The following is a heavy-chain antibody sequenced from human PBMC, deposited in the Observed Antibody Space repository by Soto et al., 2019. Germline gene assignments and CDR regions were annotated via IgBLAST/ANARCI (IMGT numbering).Heavy chain of an antibody. CDR1: GYTFSNHA. D-gene: IGHD6-6*01. Sequence: ALVKVSCKASGYTFSNHAIHWVRQAPGQRLEWVGWLNPVNANTKYSQKFQGRVTITTDESTSTACMELSSLRSEDTAVYYCAIEYSSSPPYYPIGYWGQGTLVTVSS. V-gene: IGHV1-3*01. J-gene: IGHJ4*02. CDR3: AIEYSSSPPYYPIGY. CDR2: LNPVNANT.